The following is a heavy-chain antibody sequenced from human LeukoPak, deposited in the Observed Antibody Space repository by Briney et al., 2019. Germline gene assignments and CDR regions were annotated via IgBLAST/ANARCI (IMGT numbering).Heavy chain of an antibody. D-gene: IGHD6-13*01. CDR3: ARSAAAGFSYYSYYMDV. V-gene: IGHV3-30*03. CDR1: GFTFSSYG. Sequence: GGSLRLSCAASGFTFSSYGMHWVRQAPGKGLEWVAVMSFDGSHTYYADSVKGRFTISRDNSKNTLYLQMNSLRAEDTAVYYCARSAAAGFSYYSYYMDVWGKGTTVTISS. J-gene: IGHJ6*03. CDR2: MSFDGSHT.